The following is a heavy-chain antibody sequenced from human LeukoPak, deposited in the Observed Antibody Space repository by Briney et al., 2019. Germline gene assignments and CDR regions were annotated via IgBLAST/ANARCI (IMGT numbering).Heavy chain of an antibody. CDR2: IRSKAYGGTT. J-gene: IGHJ3*02. D-gene: IGHD3-22*01. CDR3: TREIDHYYDSSGYYPDAFDI. V-gene: IGHV3-49*03. Sequence: GGSLRLSCTASGFTFGDYAMSWFRQAPGKGLEWVSFIRSKAYGGTTEYAASVKGRFTISRDDSKSIAYLQMNSLKTEDTAVYYCTREIDHYYDSSGYYPDAFDIWGQGTMVTVSS. CDR1: GFTFGDYA.